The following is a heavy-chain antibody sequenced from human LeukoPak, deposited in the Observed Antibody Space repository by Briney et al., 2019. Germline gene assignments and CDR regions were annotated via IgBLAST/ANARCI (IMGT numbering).Heavy chain of an antibody. J-gene: IGHJ4*02. CDR3: ARTWSIAVAGHFDD. Sequence: GESLKISCQGSGYNFNSYWIGWVRQMPGKGLEWMGIIYPGDSDTRFSPSFEGQVTISADKSISTAYLQWSSLKASETAMYYCARTWSIAVAGHFDDWGQGTLVIVSS. V-gene: IGHV5-51*01. D-gene: IGHD6-19*01. CDR2: IYPGDSDT. CDR1: GYNFNSYW.